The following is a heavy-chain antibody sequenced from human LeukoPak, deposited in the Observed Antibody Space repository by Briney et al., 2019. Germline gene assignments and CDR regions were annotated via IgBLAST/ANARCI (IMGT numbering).Heavy chain of an antibody. CDR3: ARAPSEWELLLDY. CDR1: GYTFTSYG. CDR2: INPSGGST. Sequence: ASVKVSCKASGYTFTSYGISWVRQAPGQGLEWMGIINPSGGSTSYAQKFQGRVTMTRDMSTSTVYMELSSLRSEDTAVYYCARAPSEWELLLDYWGQGTLVTVSS. J-gene: IGHJ4*02. V-gene: IGHV1-46*01. D-gene: IGHD1-26*01.